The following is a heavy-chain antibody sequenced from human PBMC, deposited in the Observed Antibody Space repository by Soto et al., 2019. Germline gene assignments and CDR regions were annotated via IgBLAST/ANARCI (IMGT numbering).Heavy chain of an antibody. Sequence: GGSLRLSCAASGFTFSSYAMSWVRQAPGKGLEWVSAISGSGGSTYYADSVKGRFTISRDNSKNTLYLQMNSLRAEDTAVYYCAKSPPTSPWEKNYYYMDVWGKGTTVTVSS. CDR2: ISGSGGST. V-gene: IGHV3-23*01. CDR3: AKSPPTSPWEKNYYYMDV. J-gene: IGHJ6*03. D-gene: IGHD1-26*01. CDR1: GFTFSSYA.